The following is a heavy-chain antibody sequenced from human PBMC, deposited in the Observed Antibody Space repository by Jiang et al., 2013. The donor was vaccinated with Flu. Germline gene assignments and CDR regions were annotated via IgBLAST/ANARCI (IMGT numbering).Heavy chain of an antibody. D-gene: IGHD6-13*01. CDR3: ARHGGAIIAGVDY. CDR2: IYYSGST. J-gene: IGHJ4*02. CDR1: GGSITSYY. V-gene: IGHV4-59*08. Sequence: ETLSLTCTVSGGSITSYYWSWIRQPPGKALEWIGYIYYSGSTYYNPSLKSRVTISVDTSKSHFSLKLRSVTAADTAVYYCARHGGAIIAGVDYWGQGTLVTVSS.